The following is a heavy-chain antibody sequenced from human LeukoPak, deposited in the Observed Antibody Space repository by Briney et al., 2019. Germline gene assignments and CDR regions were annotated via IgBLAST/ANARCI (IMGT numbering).Heavy chain of an antibody. D-gene: IGHD5-12*01. Sequence: GGSLRLSCAASGFTFNTYVMSWVRQAPGKGLEWVSAISGSGGGTYYADSLKGRFTISRDSSKNTLHLQMDDLRAEDTAVYYCARYILAPGAFDPWGQGTRVIVSS. CDR3: ARYILAPGAFDP. CDR2: ISGSGGGT. V-gene: IGHV3-23*01. CDR1: GFTFNTYV. J-gene: IGHJ5*02.